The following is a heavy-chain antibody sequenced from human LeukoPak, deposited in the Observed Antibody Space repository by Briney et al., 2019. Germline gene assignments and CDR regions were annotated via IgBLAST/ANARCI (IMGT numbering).Heavy chain of an antibody. J-gene: IGHJ6*03. V-gene: IGHV4-59*01. Sequence: PSETLSLTCTVSGGSISSYYWSWLRQPPGKGLEWIGYIYYSGSTNYNPSLKSRVTISVDTSKNQFSLKLSSVTAADTAVYYCARGLDYYYYYMDVWGKGTTVTVSS. CDR2: IYYSGST. CDR3: ARGLDYYYYYMDV. D-gene: IGHD3-16*01. CDR1: GGSISSYY.